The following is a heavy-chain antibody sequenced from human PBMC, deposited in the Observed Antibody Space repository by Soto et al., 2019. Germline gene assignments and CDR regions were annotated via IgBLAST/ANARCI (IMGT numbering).Heavy chain of an antibody. J-gene: IGHJ4*02. CDR1: GYTFTSYA. V-gene: IGHV1-18*01. CDR2: ISAYNGNT. Sequence: QVELVQSGAEVKKPGASVKVSCKASGYTFTSYAISWVRQAPGQGLEWMGWISAYNGNTNYAQKLQGRVTMTTDTSTSTAYMEVRSLRSDDTAVYYCARDQGSYGCLGGGYWGQGTLVTVSS. CDR3: ARDQGSYGCLGGGY. D-gene: IGHD3-16*01.